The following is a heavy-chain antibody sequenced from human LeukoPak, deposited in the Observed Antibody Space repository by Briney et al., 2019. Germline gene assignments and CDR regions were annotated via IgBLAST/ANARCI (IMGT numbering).Heavy chain of an antibody. CDR1: GLTFSYYS. Sequence: GGSLRLSCAASGLTFSYYSFNWVRQAPGKGLEWIAYISISDNSIYYADSVKGRFTISRDNAKNSLYLQMNSLRVEDTAVYYCARENIYSDKVIDHWGQGTPVTVSS. V-gene: IGHV3-48*01. CDR2: ISISDNSI. J-gene: IGHJ4*02. CDR3: ARENIYSDKVIDH. D-gene: IGHD4-17*01.